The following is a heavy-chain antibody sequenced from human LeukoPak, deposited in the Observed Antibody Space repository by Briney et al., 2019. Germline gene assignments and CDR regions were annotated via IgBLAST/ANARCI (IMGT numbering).Heavy chain of an antibody. CDR1: GFTFSSYA. V-gene: IGHV3-30-3*01. J-gene: IGHJ5*02. D-gene: IGHD3-9*01. CDR3: ARDLVLTGYYGWFDP. CDR2: ISYDGSNK. Sequence: GGSLRLSCAASGFTFSSYAMHWVRQAPGKGLEWVAVISYDGSNKYYADSVKGRFTISRDNSKNTLYLQMNSLRAEDTAVYYCARDLVLTGYYGWFDPWGQGTLVTVSS.